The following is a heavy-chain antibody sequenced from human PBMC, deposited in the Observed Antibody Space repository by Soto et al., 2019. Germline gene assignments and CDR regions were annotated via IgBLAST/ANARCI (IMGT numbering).Heavy chain of an antibody. D-gene: IGHD1-7*01. CDR1: GGSFSGYY. CDR2: INHSGST. V-gene: IGHV4-34*01. J-gene: IGHJ5*02. Sequence: PSETLSLTCAVYGGSFSGYYWSWIRQPPGKGLEWIGEINHSGSTNYNPSLKSRVTISVDTSKNQFSLKLSSVTAADTAVYYCASLTGTTNWFDPWGQGTLVTVSS. CDR3: ASLTGTTNWFDP.